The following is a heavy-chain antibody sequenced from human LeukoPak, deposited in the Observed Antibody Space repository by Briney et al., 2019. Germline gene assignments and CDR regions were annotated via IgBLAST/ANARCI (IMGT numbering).Heavy chain of an antibody. D-gene: IGHD6-13*01. Sequence: PGGSLRLSCAVSGFSVSNNYMNWVRQAPEKGLEWVSLIYSRGGTSYADSVKGRFTISRDSSKNTLFLQMNSLRVEDTAVYYCARDPPGIAASGTYYWGQGTLVTVSS. CDR3: ARDPPGIAASGTYY. V-gene: IGHV3-53*01. CDR2: IYSRGGT. J-gene: IGHJ4*02. CDR1: GFSVSNNY.